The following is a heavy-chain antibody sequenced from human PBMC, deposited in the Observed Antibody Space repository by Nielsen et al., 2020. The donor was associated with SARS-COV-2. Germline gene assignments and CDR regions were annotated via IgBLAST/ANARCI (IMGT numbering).Heavy chain of an antibody. V-gene: IGHV3-9*01. CDR3: ARDGGYYGSGTYPRDYGMDV. CDR1: GFTFDDYA. D-gene: IGHD3-10*01. Sequence: GGSLRLSCAASGFTFDDYAMHWVRQAPGKGLEWVSGISWNSGSIGYADSVKGRFTISRDNAKNSLYLQMNSLRAEDTAVYYCARDGGYYGSGTYPRDYGMDVWGQGTTVTVSS. CDR2: ISWNSGSI. J-gene: IGHJ6*02.